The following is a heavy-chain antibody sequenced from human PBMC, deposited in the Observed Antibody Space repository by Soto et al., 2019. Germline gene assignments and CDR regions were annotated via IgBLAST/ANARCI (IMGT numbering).Heavy chain of an antibody. CDR3: ARSPRIQLWVSKT. CDR1: GGTFSSYA. D-gene: IGHD5-18*01. CDR2: IIPIFVTS. V-gene: IGHV1-69*13. Sequence: SVNVSCKASGGTFSSYAISWVRQAPGQGLECMGGIIPIFVTSNYAQKLQARDTITAYESTSTASIELSSRQPEDTGVYSCARSPRIQLWVSKTWGR. J-gene: IGHJ2*01.